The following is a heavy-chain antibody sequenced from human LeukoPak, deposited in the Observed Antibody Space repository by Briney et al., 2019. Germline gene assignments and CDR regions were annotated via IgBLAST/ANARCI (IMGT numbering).Heavy chain of an antibody. CDR1: GFTFSSYG. V-gene: IGHV3-30*02. CDR3: AKDTRDYGDYHYAFDI. D-gene: IGHD4-17*01. CDR2: IRYDGSNK. J-gene: IGHJ3*02. Sequence: PGGSLRLSCAASGFTFSSYGMHWVRQAPGKGLEWVAFIRYDGSNKYYADSVKGRSTISRDNSKNTLYLQMNSLRAEDTAVYYCAKDTRDYGDYHYAFDIWGQGTMVTVSS.